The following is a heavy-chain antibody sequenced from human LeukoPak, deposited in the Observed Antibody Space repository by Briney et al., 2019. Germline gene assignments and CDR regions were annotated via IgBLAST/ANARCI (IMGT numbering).Heavy chain of an antibody. D-gene: IGHD6-13*01. CDR1: GYSFTSSW. V-gene: IGHV5-51*01. CDR2: IYPGDSDT. J-gene: IGHJ4*02. Sequence: PGESLKISCKGSGYSFTSSWIGWVRQMPGKGLELMGIIYPGDSDTRYGPSFQGQVTISVDKSISTAYLQWSSLKAPDSAVYYCARRGSSGWYWVYWGQGTLVTVSS. CDR3: ARRGSSGWYWVY.